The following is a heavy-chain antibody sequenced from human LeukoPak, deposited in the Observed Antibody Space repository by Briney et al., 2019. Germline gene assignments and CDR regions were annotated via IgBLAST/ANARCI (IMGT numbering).Heavy chain of an antibody. CDR2: INPNSGGT. J-gene: IGHJ3*02. V-gene: IGHV1-2*02. CDR3: ARPKACSSTSCYPSNAFDI. CDR1: GYTFTGYY. D-gene: IGHD2-2*01. Sequence: ASVKVSCKASGYTFTGYYMHWVRQAPGQGLEWMGWINPNSGGTNYAQKLQGRVTMTRDTSISTAYMELSRLRSDDTAVYYCARPKACSSTSCYPSNAFDIWGQGTMVTVSS.